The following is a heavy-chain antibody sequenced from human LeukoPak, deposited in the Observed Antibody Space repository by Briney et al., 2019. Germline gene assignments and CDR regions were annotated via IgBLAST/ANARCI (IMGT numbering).Heavy chain of an antibody. V-gene: IGHV4-34*01. CDR2: INHSGST. CDR1: GGSFSGYY. D-gene: IGHD3-22*01. J-gene: IGHJ4*02. Sequence: SETLSFTCAVYGGSFSGYYWSWIRQPPGKGLEWIGEINHSGSTNYNPSLKSRVTISVDTSKNQFSLKLSSVTAADTAVYYCARPSDDYYDSSGYYDYWGQGTLVTVSS. CDR3: ARPSDDYYDSSGYYDY.